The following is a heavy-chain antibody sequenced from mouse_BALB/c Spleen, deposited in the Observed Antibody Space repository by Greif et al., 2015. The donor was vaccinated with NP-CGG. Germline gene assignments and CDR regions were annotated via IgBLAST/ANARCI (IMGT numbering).Heavy chain of an antibody. CDR2: IWSDGST. Sequence: VNVVESGPDLVAPSQSLSITCTVSGFSLTSYGVHWVRQPPGKGLEWLVVIWSDGSTTYNSALKSRLSISKDNSKSQVFLKMNSLQTDDTAMYYCARQGISDYFHYYAMDYWGQGTSVTVSS. J-gene: IGHJ4*01. CDR1: GFSLTSYG. D-gene: IGHD2-4*01. V-gene: IGHV2-6-2*01. CDR3: ARQGISDYFHYYAMDY.